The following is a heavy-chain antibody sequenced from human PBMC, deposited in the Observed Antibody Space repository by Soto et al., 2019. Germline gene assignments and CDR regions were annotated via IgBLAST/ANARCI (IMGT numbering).Heavy chain of an antibody. CDR3: AREGVARYYSDGMDV. CDR2: ISSYNGDT. CDR1: GYTFTRSG. Sequence: QVQLVQSGAEVKKPGASVKVSCKASGYTFTRSGISWVRQAPGQGPEWMGWISSYNGDTNYAQTVQGRVTMTTVTSTSTAYMDLRSLRSDDTAVYYCAREGVARYYSDGMDVWGQGTPVTVYS. D-gene: IGHD5-12*01. J-gene: IGHJ6*02. V-gene: IGHV1-18*01.